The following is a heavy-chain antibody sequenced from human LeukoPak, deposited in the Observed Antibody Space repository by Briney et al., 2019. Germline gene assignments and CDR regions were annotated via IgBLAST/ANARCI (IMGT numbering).Heavy chain of an antibody. D-gene: IGHD2-2*01. Sequence: ASVMVSCKASGYTFTSYAMHWVRQAPGQRLEWMGWINAGNGNTKYSQKFQGRVTITRDTSASTAYMELSSLRSEDTAVYYCARDIVVVPAVREDGMDVWGKGTTVTVSS. CDR3: ARDIVVVPAVREDGMDV. J-gene: IGHJ6*04. CDR1: GYTFTSYA. CDR2: INAGNGNT. V-gene: IGHV1-3*01.